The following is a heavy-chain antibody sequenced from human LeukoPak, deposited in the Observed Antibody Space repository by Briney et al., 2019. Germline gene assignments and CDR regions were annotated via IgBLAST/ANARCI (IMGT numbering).Heavy chain of an antibody. CDR1: GGSISSGGYY. CDR3: ARGGHEGFDI. D-gene: IGHD5-12*01. Sequence: SQTLSLTCTVSGGSISSGGYYWSWIRQHPGRGLEWIGYIYYSGSTYYNPSLKSRVTISVDTSKNQFSLKLSSVTAADTAVYYCARGGHEGFDIWGQGTMVTVSS. CDR2: IYYSGST. J-gene: IGHJ3*02. V-gene: IGHV4-31*03.